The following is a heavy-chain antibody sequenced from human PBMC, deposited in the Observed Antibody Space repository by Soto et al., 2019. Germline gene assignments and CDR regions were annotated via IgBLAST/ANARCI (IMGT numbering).Heavy chain of an antibody. Sequence: EVQLVESGGGLVKPGGSLRLSCAASGFTFSNAWMSWVRQAPGKGLEWVGRIKSKTDGGTTDYAAPVKGRFTISRDDAKNTLYLQMNSLNTEDTAVYYCTTDLDDRYSGYDYVSGMDVWGQGTTVTVSS. J-gene: IGHJ6*02. D-gene: IGHD5-12*01. CDR1: GFTFSNAW. V-gene: IGHV3-15*01. CDR3: TTDLDDRYSGYDYVSGMDV. CDR2: IKSKTDGGTT.